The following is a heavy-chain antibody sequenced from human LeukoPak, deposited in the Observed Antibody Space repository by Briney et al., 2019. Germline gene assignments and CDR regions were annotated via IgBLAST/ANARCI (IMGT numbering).Heavy chain of an antibody. CDR2: IYYSGST. CDR1: GGSMNSYY. J-gene: IGHJ3*02. CDR3: ARGYYYPPDAFDI. D-gene: IGHD3-22*01. Sequence: SETLSLTCSVSGGSMNSYYWSWIRQPPGKGLEWIGYIYYSGSTNYNPSLKSRVTISVDTSKNQFSLKLSSVTAADTAVYYCARGYYYPPDAFDIWGQGTMVTVSS. V-gene: IGHV4-59*08.